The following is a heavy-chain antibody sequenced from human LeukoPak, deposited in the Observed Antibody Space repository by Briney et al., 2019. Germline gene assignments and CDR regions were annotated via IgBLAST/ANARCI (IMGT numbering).Heavy chain of an antibody. J-gene: IGHJ6*03. V-gene: IGHV4-59*01. Sequence: SETLSLTCTVSGGSISSYYWSWIRQPPGKGLEWIGYIYYSGSTNYSPSLKSRVTISVDTSKNQFSLKLSSVTAADTAVYYCAREPRLRSPYYYYYMDVRGKGTTVTVSS. CDR2: IYYSGST. D-gene: IGHD6-6*01. CDR1: GGSISSYY. CDR3: AREPRLRSPYYYYYMDV.